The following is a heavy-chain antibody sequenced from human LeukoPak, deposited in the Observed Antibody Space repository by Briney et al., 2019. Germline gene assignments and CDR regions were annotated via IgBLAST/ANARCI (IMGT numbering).Heavy chain of an antibody. V-gene: IGHV1-2*02. Sequence: ASVKVSCKASGYTFTGYYMHWVRQAPGQGLEWMGWINPNSGGTNYAQKFQGRVTMTTDTSTSTAYMELRSLRSDDTAVYYCARRPNHYDTSGYDYWGQGTLVTVSS. CDR2: INPNSGGT. J-gene: IGHJ4*02. D-gene: IGHD3-22*01. CDR3: ARRPNHYDTSGYDY. CDR1: GYTFTGYY.